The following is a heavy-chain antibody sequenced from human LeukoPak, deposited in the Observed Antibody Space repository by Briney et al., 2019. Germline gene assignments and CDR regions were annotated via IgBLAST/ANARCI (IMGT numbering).Heavy chain of an antibody. CDR3: ARVTNWAYYFDY. CDR1: GFTFSSYG. V-gene: IGHV3-33*01. CDR2: IWYDGSNK. J-gene: IGHJ4*02. Sequence: GGSLRLSCAASGFTFSSYGMHWVRQAPGKGLEWVAVIWYDGSNKYYADSVKGRFTISRDNSKNTLYLQMNSLRAEDTAAYYCARVTNWAYYFDYWGQGTLVTVSS. D-gene: IGHD7-27*01.